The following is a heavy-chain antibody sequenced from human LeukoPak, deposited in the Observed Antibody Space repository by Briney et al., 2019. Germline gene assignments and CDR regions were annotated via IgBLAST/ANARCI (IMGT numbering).Heavy chain of an antibody. J-gene: IGHJ6*03. CDR2: LLYDGNTK. D-gene: IGHD1-14*01. Sequence: PGGSLRLYCAASGFSLSNYGMHWVRQAPGKGLEWVAALLYDGNTKHYADSVKGRFTISRDISKNTFYPQMNSLRAEDTAVYYCARDHRPEIQYYYMEVWGRETAVAVSS. V-gene: IGHV3-33*01. CDR3: ARDHRPEIQYYYMEV. CDR1: GFSLSNYG.